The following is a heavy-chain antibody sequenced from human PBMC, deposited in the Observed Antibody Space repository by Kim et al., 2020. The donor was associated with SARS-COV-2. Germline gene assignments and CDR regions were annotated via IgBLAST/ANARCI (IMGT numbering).Heavy chain of an antibody. V-gene: IGHV5-51*01. CDR1: GYSFTSYW. D-gene: IGHD1-7*01. CDR2: IYPGDSDT. J-gene: IGHJ3*02. Sequence: GESLKISCKGSGYSFTSYWIGWVRQMPGKGLEWMGIIYPGDSDTRYSPSFQGQVTISADKSISTAYLQWSSLKASDTAMYYCARHNIPYDWNYLDDAFDIWGQGTMVTVSS. CDR3: ARHNIPYDWNYLDDAFDI.